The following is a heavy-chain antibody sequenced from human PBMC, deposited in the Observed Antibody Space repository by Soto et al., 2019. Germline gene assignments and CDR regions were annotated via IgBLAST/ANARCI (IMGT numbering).Heavy chain of an antibody. CDR2: INPNSGGT. CDR3: AREPATAKPEGVDF. J-gene: IGHJ4*02. Sequence: PSVKVSFKASGYTFSDYYIHWVRQAPGQGLEWMGWINPNSGGTKYAPKFQGGVTMTRDTSITTAYMELSRLRSGDTAVYYCAREPATAKPEGVDFWGQGTLVTVSS. D-gene: IGHD1-1*01. CDR1: GYTFSDYY. V-gene: IGHV1-2*02.